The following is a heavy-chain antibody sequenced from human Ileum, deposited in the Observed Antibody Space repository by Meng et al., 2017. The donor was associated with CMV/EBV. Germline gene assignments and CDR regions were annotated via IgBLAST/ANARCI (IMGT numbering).Heavy chain of an antibody. J-gene: IGHJ4*02. CDR3: AIATVWESFDY. CDR1: GYTFTLYG. D-gene: IGHD4-11*01. CDR2: ISAYNGNT. V-gene: IGHV1-18*01. Sequence: SCKASGYTFTLYGISWVRQAPGQGLEWMGWISAYNGNTNYAQKLQGRLTMTTDTSTSTAYMELRSLRSDDTAVYYCAIATVWESFDYWGQGTLVTVSS.